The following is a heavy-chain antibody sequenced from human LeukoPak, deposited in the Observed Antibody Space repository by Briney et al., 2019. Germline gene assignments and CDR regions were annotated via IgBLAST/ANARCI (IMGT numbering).Heavy chain of an antibody. J-gene: IGHJ4*02. D-gene: IGHD6-25*01. CDR2: ISYRGAT. CDR1: GGSITGYS. V-gene: IGHV4-59*01. CDR3: PRGTAAVY. Sequence: SETLSLTCTVSGGSITGYSWSWFRQSPVKGLEWIGYISYRGATNSNPSLKSRVTVSLDMSKNQFSLKLNSVTAADTAVYYCPRGTAAVYWGQGTLVTVSS.